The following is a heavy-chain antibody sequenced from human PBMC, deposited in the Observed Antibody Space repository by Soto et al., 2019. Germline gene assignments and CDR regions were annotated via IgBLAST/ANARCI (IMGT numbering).Heavy chain of an antibody. D-gene: IGHD3-10*01. J-gene: IGHJ6*02. Sequence: PSETLSLTCVVSGYSISSGYYWGWIRQPPGKGLEWIGNVHHSGITYYNPSLKSRVSISRDTSKNHYSLNLSSVTAADTAVYYCARAGDTMIRGVIIMNYYGMDVWGHGTTVT. CDR1: GYSISSGYY. CDR2: VHHSGIT. CDR3: ARAGDTMIRGVIIMNYYGMDV. V-gene: IGHV4-38-2*01.